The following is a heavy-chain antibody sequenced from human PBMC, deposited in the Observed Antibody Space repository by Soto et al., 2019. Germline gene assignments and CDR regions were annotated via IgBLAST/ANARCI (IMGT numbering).Heavy chain of an antibody. D-gene: IGHD3-22*01. V-gene: IGHV3-23*01. CDR1: GFTFSSYA. J-gene: IGHJ4*02. CDR2: ISCSGGST. Sequence: QPEGPPRLCCAASGFTFSSYAMCWVLQAPGKGLDVFLAISCSGGSTYYADSVMCRFTISRDNSKNTLYLQMNSLRAEDTAVYYCAKEWYYYDCSGSRDGYYFDYWGQGTLVTVSS. CDR3: AKEWYYYDCSGSRDGYYFDY.